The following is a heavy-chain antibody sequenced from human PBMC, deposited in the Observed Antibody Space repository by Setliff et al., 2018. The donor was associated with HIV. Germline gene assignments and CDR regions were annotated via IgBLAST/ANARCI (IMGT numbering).Heavy chain of an antibody. CDR1: GDPIFIGGYY. V-gene: IGHV4-31*03. CDR3: AKEGNSVDNWLDP. D-gene: IGHD1-26*01. J-gene: IGHJ5*02. Sequence: SETLSLTCTVSGDPIFIGGYYWSWIRQRPGGGLEWIGYIYHTGKTYYNPSLQSRIIMSLDMSQNQFSLKLSSVTAADTAVYYCAKEGNSVDNWLDPWGPGTLVTVSS. CDR2: IYHTGKT.